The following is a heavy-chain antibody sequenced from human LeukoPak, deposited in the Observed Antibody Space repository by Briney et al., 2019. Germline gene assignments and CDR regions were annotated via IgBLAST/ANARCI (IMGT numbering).Heavy chain of an antibody. CDR1: GFTFSDYY. Sequence: GGSLRLSCAASGFTFSDYYMSWIRQAPGKGLEWVSYISSSGSTIYYADSVKGRFTISRDNAKNSLYLQMNSLGAEDTAVYYCARDRSQYNWNYVSSEWGYYGMDVWGQGTTVTVSS. CDR3: ARDRSQYNWNYVSSEWGYYGMDV. J-gene: IGHJ6*02. V-gene: IGHV3-11*01. CDR2: ISSSGSTI. D-gene: IGHD1-7*01.